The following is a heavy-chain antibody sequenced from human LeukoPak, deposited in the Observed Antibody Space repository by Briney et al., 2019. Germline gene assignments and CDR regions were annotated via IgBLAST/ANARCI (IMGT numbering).Heavy chain of an antibody. V-gene: IGHV4-39*07. CDR3: ARSYMVRGVSSWFDP. J-gene: IGHJ5*02. CDR2: IYYSGST. Sequence: PSETLSLTCTVSGGSISSSSYYWGWIRQPPGKGLEWIGSIYYSGSTYYNPSLKSRVTISVDTSKNQFSLKLSSVTAADTAVYYCARSYMVRGVSSWFDPWGQGTLVTVSS. CDR1: GGSISSSSYY. D-gene: IGHD3-10*01.